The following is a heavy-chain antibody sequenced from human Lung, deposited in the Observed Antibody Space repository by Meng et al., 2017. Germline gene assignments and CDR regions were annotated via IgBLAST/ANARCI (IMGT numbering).Heavy chain of an antibody. Sequence: VQLQESGPGLVKPPQTPALTCTVSIGYISSDSYWGWLRQPPGKHLEWIGYIYSSGNAYYNPSLKSRVTITVDTSKNQFSLKVNSVTAADTAVYFCARGPLRGLTLTGYYDSWGQGRLVTVSS. CDR2: IYSSGNA. V-gene: IGHV4-30-4*08. D-gene: IGHD3-9*01. CDR1: IGYISSDSY. CDR3: ARGPLRGLTLTGYYDS. J-gene: IGHJ4*02.